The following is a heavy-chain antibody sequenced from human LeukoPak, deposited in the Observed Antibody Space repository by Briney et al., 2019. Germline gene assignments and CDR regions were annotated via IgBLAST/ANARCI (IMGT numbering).Heavy chain of an antibody. CDR1: GFTVSSNY. CDR3: ARVHGPFYFDY. V-gene: IGHV3-66*01. J-gene: IGHJ4*02. CDR2: ISSGGIT. Sequence: GGSLRLSCAASGFTVSSNYMSWVRQAPGKGPEWVSVISSGGITYYADSVKGRFTISRDNSKNTLFLQMNSLRAEDTAVYYCARVHGPFYFDYWGQGTLVTVSS.